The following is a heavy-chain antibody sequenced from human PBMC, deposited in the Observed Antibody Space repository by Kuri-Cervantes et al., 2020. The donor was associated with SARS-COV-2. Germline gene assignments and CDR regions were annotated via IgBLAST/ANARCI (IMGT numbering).Heavy chain of an antibody. Sequence: GGSLRLSCAASGFTFSSYSMNWVRQAPGKGLEWVSYISSSSTIYYADSVKGRFTISRDNAKNSLYLQMNSLRAEDTAVYYCARDSAPKLRFDYYYYMDVWGKGTTVTVSS. CDR2: ISSSSTI. J-gene: IGHJ6*03. V-gene: IGHV3-48*01. CDR3: ARDSAPKLRFDYYYYMDV. CDR1: GFTFSSYS. D-gene: IGHD3-3*01.